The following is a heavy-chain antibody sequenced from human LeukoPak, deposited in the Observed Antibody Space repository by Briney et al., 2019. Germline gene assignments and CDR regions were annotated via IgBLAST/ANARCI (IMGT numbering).Heavy chain of an antibody. D-gene: IGHD6-6*01. J-gene: IGHJ4*02. V-gene: IGHV4-4*07. CDR1: GGSISSYY. Sequence: PSETLSLTCTVSGGSISSYYWSWIRQPAGKGLEWIGRFYSGGSTDYNPSLKSRVAMSVDTSKNQFSLKLSSVTAADTAVYYCARRVLYSSSSGYFDYWGQGTLVTVSS. CDR2: FYSGGST. CDR3: ARRVLYSSSSGYFDY.